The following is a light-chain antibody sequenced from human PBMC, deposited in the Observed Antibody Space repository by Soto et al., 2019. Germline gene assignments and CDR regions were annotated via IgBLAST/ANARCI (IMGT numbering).Light chain of an antibody. J-gene: IGLJ3*02. V-gene: IGLV4-69*01. Sequence: QSVLTQSPSASASLGASVKLTCTLSSGHSTYAIAWHQQQPEKGPRSLMKLNSDGSHNKGDGIPDRFSGSSSGAERYLTISSLQSEDEADYYCQTWDTGIRVFGGGTKLTVL. CDR3: QTWDTGIRV. CDR1: SGHSTYA. CDR2: LNSDGSH.